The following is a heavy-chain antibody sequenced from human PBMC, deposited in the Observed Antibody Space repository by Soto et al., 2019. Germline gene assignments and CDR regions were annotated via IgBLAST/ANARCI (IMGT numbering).Heavy chain of an antibody. CDR3: AREAAARGHSH. V-gene: IGHV3-23*01. D-gene: IGHD2-15*01. CDR2: ISGDGGSA. Sequence: EVQLLESGGGLVQPGGSLRLSCAASGFTFSSYAMSWVRQAPGKGMEWLSAISGDGGSAYYADSVTGRFTISRDNSKNTLYLQMNNLRADDTALYYCAREAAARGHSHWGQVTLVTVSA. CDR1: GFTFSSYA. J-gene: IGHJ4*02.